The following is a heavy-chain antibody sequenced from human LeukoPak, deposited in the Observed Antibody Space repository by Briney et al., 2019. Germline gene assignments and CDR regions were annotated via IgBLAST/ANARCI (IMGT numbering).Heavy chain of an antibody. V-gene: IGHV1-18*01. J-gene: IGHJ4*02. CDR3: ARDIVGDSSGYHPPLGGY. Sequence: ASVKVSCKASGYTFNSHGITWVRQAPGQGLEWMGWISTYNGNTNYAPKLQGRVTMTTDTSTSTAYMDLRSLRSDDTAVYYCARDIVGDSSGYHPPLGGYWGQGTLVTVSS. CDR2: ISTYNGNT. D-gene: IGHD3-22*01. CDR1: GYTFNSHG.